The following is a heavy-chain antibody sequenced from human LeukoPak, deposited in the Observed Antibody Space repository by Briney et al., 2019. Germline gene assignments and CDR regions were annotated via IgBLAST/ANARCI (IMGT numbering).Heavy chain of an antibody. Sequence: GESLKISFKGSGYSSTSYWISWVRQMPGKGLEWMGRIDPSDSYTNYSPAFQGHVTISVDKSNSTAYLQWSSLKASDTAMYYCARPKYCGGDCYLPPDYWGQGTLVTVSS. CDR1: GYSSTSYW. J-gene: IGHJ4*02. CDR2: IDPSDSYT. V-gene: IGHV5-10-1*01. D-gene: IGHD2-21*02. CDR3: ARPKYCGGDCYLPPDY.